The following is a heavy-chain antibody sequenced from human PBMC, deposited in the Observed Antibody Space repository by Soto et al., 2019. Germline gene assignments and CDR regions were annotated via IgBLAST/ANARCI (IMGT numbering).Heavy chain of an antibody. CDR3: AKDERYTVTINYYGMDV. V-gene: IGHV3-21*01. J-gene: IGHJ6*02. CDR1: GFTFSSYS. CDR2: ISSSSSYI. Sequence: PGGSLRLSCAASGFTFSSYSMNWVRQAPGKGLEWVSSISSSSSYIYYADSVKGRFTISKDNAKNSLYLQMNSLRAEDTAVYYCAKDERYTVTINYYGMDVWGQGTTVTVSS. D-gene: IGHD4-17*01.